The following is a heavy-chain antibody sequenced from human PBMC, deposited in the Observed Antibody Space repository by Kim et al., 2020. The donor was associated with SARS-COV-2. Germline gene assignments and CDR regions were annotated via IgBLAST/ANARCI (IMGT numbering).Heavy chain of an antibody. D-gene: IGHD3-16*02. CDR3: ARGYMAGPIDL. J-gene: IGHJ5*02. CDR2: VKKNGGNT. V-gene: IGHV3-20*01. Sequence: GGSLRLSCAASGFTVDDYGMSWVRQAPGKGLEWVSGVKKNGGNTGYADAVKGRFTISRDNGKNSLHLQMNSLRPEDTALYHGARGYMAGPIDLWGRGTLVTVSS. CDR1: GFTVDDYG.